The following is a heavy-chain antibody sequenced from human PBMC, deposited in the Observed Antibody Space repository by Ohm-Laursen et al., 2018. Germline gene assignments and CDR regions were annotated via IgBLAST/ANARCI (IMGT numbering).Heavy chain of an antibody. D-gene: IGHD4-17*01. J-gene: IGHJ4*02. CDR2: IYTGDIT. CDR1: GFTINSNY. CDR3: VRGLADGVHLN. V-gene: IGHV3-66*01. Sequence: LSLTCAAFGFTINSNYMNWARQAPGKGLEWVSVIYTGDITSYADSVKGRFTISRDISKNALYLHMNSLRAEDRGVYYCVRGLADGVHLNWGQGTLVAVSS.